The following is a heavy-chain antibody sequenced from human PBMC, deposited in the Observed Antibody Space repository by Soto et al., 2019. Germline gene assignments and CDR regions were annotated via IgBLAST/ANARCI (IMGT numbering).Heavy chain of an antibody. Sequence: SCAAPGFTFSTYGMHWVRQAPGKGLEWVAVISYDGSDKYYADSVKGRFTISRDSSKNMLYLQMNSLRAEDTAIYYCAKESYYDSSDYNPFDIWGQGTMVTVSS. V-gene: IGHV3-30*18. D-gene: IGHD3-22*01. J-gene: IGHJ3*02. CDR3: AKESYYDSSDYNPFDI. CDR2: ISYDGSDK. CDR1: GFTFSTYG.